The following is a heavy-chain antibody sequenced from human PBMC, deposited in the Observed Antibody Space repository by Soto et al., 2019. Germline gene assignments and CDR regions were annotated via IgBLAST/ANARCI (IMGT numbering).Heavy chain of an antibody. D-gene: IGHD1-26*01. CDR3: AVIVGATTLDY. V-gene: IGHV4-38-2*01. Sequence: SETLSLTYDVSGYSITSVHYWGWIRQPPGKGLEWIGSIFHSGSTNYNPSLKSRVTISVDKSKNQFSLKLSSVTAADTAVYYCAVIVGATTLDYWGQGTLVTVSS. CDR2: IFHSGST. CDR1: GYSITSVHY. J-gene: IGHJ4*02.